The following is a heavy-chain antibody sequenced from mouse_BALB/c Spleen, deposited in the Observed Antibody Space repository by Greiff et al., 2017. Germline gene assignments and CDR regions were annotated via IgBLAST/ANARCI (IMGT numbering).Heavy chain of an antibody. CDR1: GYSFTSYW. V-gene: IGHV1S126*01. D-gene: IGHD2-4*01. CDR3: ARNYEYDGPFAY. CDR2: IDPSDSET. J-gene: IGHJ3*01. Sequence: VQLQQSGPQLVRPGASVKISCKASGYSFTSYWMHWVKQRPGQGLEWIGMIDPSDSETRLNQKFKDKATLTVDKSSSTAYMQLSSPTSEDSAVYYCARNYEYDGPFAYWGQGTLVTVSA.